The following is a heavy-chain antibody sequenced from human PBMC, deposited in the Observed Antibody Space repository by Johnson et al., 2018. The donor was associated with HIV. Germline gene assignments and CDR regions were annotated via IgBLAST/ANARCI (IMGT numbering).Heavy chain of an antibody. CDR3: ARSLGVVGAIGKGAFDI. V-gene: IGHV3-74*02. D-gene: IGHD1-26*01. CDR1: GFTFTNYW. Sequence: VQLVESGGGVVQPGRSLRLSCAASGFTFTNYWMHWVRQAPGKGLVWVSRVNNDGGDTIYADSVKGRFTISRDNSKNTLYLQMNSLRAEDTAVYYCARSLGVVGAIGKGAFDIWGQGTMVTVSS. CDR2: VNNDGGDT. J-gene: IGHJ3*02.